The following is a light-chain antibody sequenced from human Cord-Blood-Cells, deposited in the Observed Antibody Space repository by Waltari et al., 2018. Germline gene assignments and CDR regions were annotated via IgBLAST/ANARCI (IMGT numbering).Light chain of an antibody. V-gene: IGKV1-39*01. Sequence: DIHMAQSPSSLSASVGSRVPITCRSSQYISSYLNWYQQKPGKAPKLLIYAASSLQSGLPSRFSGSGSETDFTLTISSLQPEDCATYYCQQSYSTVTFGGGTKVEIK. J-gene: IGKJ4*01. CDR2: AAS. CDR1: QYISSY. CDR3: QQSYSTVT.